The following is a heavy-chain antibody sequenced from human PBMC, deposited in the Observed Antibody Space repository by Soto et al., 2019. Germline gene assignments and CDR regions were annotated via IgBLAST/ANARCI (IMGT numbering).Heavy chain of an antibody. V-gene: IGHV3-30*18. CDR1: GFTFSSYG. CDR2: ISYDGNNE. Sequence: QVQLVESGGGVVQPGRSLRLSCAASGFTFSSYGMHWVRQAPDKGLESVAHISYDGNNEHYTDSVKGRFTISRDNSKNTLYLQMNSLRAEDTAVYYCAKDSYYHDTSGYYIFDYWGQGTLVTVSS. CDR3: AKDSYYHDTSGYYIFDY. D-gene: IGHD3-22*01. J-gene: IGHJ4*02.